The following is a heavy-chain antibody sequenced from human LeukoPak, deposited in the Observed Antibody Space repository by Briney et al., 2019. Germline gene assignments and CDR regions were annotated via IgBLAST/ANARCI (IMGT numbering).Heavy chain of an antibody. J-gene: IGHJ6*03. D-gene: IGHD2-8*01. CDR3: AKDRFINGIGCLYYYMDV. CDR1: GFRFTTYW. CDR2: IYSDGSTT. Sequence: GSLKISFAGSGFRFTTYWVDWVRPTPGKGLVWVFTIYSDGSTTNYADSVKGRFTISRDNAKNTGYLQMNSLRAEDTAVYYWAKDRFINGIGCLYYYMDVWGKGTMVTISS. V-gene: IGHV3-74*01.